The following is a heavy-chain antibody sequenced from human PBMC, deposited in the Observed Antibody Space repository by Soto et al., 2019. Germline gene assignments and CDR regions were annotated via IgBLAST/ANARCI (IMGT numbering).Heavy chain of an antibody. J-gene: IGHJ6*02. CDR2: IIPIFGTA. CDR1: GVTFSSYA. D-gene: IGHD2-2*03. CDR3: ASVNEGSGFGYVCSVLDF. V-gene: IGHV1-69*13. Sequence: SVKVSCKASGVTFSSYAISWVRQAPGQGLEWMRGIIPIFGTANYAQKFQGRVTITADESTSTAYMELRSLKSEDTALKYGASVNEGSGFGYVCSVLDFWVQGPTDTVTS.